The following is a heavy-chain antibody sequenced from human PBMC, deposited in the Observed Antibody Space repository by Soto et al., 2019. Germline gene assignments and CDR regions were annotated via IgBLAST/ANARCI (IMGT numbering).Heavy chain of an antibody. J-gene: IGHJ6*01. CDR1: GGSISSYY. CDR3: ARHEVGATWSDSYYYGMDV. Sequence: LSLTCTVSGGSISSYYWSWIRQPPGKGLEWIGYIYYSGSTNYNPSLKSRVTISVDTSKNQFSLKLSSVTAADTAVYYCARHEVGATWSDSYYYGMDVWGQGTTVTVSS. CDR2: IYYSGST. V-gene: IGHV4-59*08. D-gene: IGHD1-26*01.